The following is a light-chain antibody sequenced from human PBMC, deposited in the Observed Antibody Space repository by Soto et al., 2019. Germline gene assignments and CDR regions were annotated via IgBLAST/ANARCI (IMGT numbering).Light chain of an antibody. CDR2: GAS. J-gene: IGKJ2*01. CDR1: QSVSSSY. CDR3: QQYGSSPVT. Sequence: EIVLTQSPGTLSLSPGERATLSCRASQSVSSSYLALYQQKPGQAPRLLIYGASSRATGIPDRFSGSGSGTDFTLTISRLEPEDFAVYYCQQYGSSPVTFGQGTKLEIK. V-gene: IGKV3-20*01.